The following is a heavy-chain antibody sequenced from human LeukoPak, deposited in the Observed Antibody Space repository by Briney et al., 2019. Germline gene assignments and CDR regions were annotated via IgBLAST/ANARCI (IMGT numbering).Heavy chain of an antibody. J-gene: IGHJ4*02. Sequence: SETLSLTCTVSGGSISSYYWSWIRQPPGKGLEWIGYIYYSGSTNCNPSLKSRVTISVDTSKNQFSLKLSSVTAADTAVYYCARELDYYGSGSYGYWGQGTLVTVSS. D-gene: IGHD3-10*01. V-gene: IGHV4-59*01. CDR2: IYYSGST. CDR3: ARELDYYGSGSYGY. CDR1: GGSISSYY.